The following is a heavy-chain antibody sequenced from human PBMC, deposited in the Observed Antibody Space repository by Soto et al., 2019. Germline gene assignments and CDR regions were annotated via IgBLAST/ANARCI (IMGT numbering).Heavy chain of an antibody. J-gene: IGHJ4*02. CDR1: GYTLTELS. D-gene: IGHD6-19*01. Sequence: ASVKVSCKVSGYTLTELSMHWVRQAPGKGLEWMGGFDPEDGETIYAQKFQGRVTMTEDTSTDTAYMELSRLRSEDTAVYSCETEPTQWLDHGGPDYWGQVTLVTVSS. V-gene: IGHV1-24*01. CDR2: FDPEDGET. CDR3: ETEPTQWLDHGGPDY.